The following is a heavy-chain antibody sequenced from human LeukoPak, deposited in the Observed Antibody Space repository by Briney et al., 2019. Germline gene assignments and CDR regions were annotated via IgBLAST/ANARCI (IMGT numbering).Heavy chain of an antibody. D-gene: IGHD5-24*01. CDR3: ARHGERWQPTNWFDP. Sequence: SETLSLTCTVSGGSISSSSYYWGWIRQPPGKGLEWIGSIYYSGSTYYNPSLKSRVTISVDTSKNQFSLKLSAVTAADTAVYSCARHGERWQPTNWFDPWGQGTLVTVSS. CDR1: GGSISSSSYY. CDR2: IYYSGST. V-gene: IGHV4-39*01. J-gene: IGHJ5*02.